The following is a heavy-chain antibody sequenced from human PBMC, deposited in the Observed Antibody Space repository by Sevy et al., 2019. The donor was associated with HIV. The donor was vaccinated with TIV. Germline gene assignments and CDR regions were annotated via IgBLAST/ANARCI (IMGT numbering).Heavy chain of an antibody. CDR1: GFTFSSAW. V-gene: IGHV3-15*01. Sequence: GGPLRLSCAASGFTFSSAWMSWVRLAPGKGLEWVGRIKSKTDGGTIDYAAPVKGRFTISREDSKNTLYLQMNILKTEETAVYYCITDPGYRGYDEEVINYYYYGMDVWGQGTTVTVSS. CDR3: ITDPGYRGYDEEVINYYYYGMDV. D-gene: IGHD5-12*01. J-gene: IGHJ6*02. CDR2: IKSKTDGGTI.